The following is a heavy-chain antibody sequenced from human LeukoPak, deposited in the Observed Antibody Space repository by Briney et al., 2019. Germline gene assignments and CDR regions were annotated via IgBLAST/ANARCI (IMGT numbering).Heavy chain of an antibody. CDR3: ARGLAVAGPFDY. V-gene: IGHV1-46*01. D-gene: IGHD6-19*01. J-gene: IGHJ4*02. CDR2: IYPRDGST. CDR1: GYTFTSNY. Sequence: GASVKVSCKASGYTFTSNYIHWVRQAPGQGLEWMGMIYPRDGSTSYAQKFQGRVTVTRDTSTSTVHMELSGLRSEDTAVYYCARGLAVAGPFDYWGQGTLVTVSS.